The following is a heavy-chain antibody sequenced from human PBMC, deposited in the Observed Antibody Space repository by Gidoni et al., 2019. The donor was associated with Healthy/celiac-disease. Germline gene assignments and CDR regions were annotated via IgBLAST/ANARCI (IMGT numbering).Heavy chain of an antibody. D-gene: IGHD4-17*01. CDR1: GGSVSIGRYY. CDR2: IYYSGST. CDR3: ARFIYDYGDYVPFDY. J-gene: IGHJ4*02. Sequence: QVHLQESGPGLLKPSEPLSLTCTVSGGSVSIGRYYWSWIRQPPGKGLEWIGYIYYSGSTNYNPSLKSRVTISVDTSRNQFSLKLSSVTAADTAVYYCARFIYDYGDYVPFDYWGQGTLVTVSS. V-gene: IGHV4-61*01.